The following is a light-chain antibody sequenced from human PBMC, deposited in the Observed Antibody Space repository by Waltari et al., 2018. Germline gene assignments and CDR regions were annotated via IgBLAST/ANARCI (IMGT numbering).Light chain of an antibody. CDR2: DAS. CDR1: QSVINY. CDR3: QQRSNWPLIT. Sequence: EIVLTQSPATLSLSPGERATLSCRASQSVINYLAWYQQKPGQAPRLLIYDASNRATDIPARFSGSGSGTDFTRTISSLEPEDFAVYYCQQRSNWPLITFGQGTRLEIK. J-gene: IGKJ5*01. V-gene: IGKV3-11*01.